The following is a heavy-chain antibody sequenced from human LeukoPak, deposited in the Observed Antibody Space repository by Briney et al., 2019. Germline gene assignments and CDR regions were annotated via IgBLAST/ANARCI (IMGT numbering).Heavy chain of an antibody. CDR1: GYRFTSYG. J-gene: IGHJ5*02. CDR3: ARDRVVVPTWSSPNWFDP. D-gene: IGHD2-15*01. Sequence: ASVKVSCKASGYRFTSYGISWVRQAPGQGLEWMGWISAYNGNTNYAQKLQGRVTMTTDTSTSTAYMELRSLRSDDTAVYYCARDRVVVPTWSSPNWFDPWGQGTLGNVSS. V-gene: IGHV1-18*01. CDR2: ISAYNGNT.